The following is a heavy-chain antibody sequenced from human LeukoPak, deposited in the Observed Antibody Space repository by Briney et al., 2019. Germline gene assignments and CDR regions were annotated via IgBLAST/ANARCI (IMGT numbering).Heavy chain of an antibody. CDR2: INRSGNT. CDR3: ARLPIAAAGTWMGLKTQGFDY. Sequence: SETLSLTCAVYGGSFSGYYWSWIRQPPGKGLEWIGEINRSGNTNYNPSLKSRVTISVDMSKNQFSLKLGSVTAADTAVYYYARLPIAAAGTWMGLKTQGFDYWGQGTLVTVPS. J-gene: IGHJ4*02. V-gene: IGHV4-34*01. D-gene: IGHD6-13*01. CDR1: GGSFSGYY.